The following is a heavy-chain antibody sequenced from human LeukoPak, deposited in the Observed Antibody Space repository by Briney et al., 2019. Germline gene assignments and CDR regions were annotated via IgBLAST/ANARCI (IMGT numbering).Heavy chain of an antibody. CDR2: INPNSGGT. D-gene: IGHD3-3*01. CDR3: ARDCHTIFGVVIHSHYYYYGMDV. V-gene: IGHV1-2*02. Sequence: ASVKVSCKASGYTFTGYYIHWVRQAPGQGLEWMGWINPNSGGTNYAQKFQGRVTMTRDTSISTAYMELSRLRSDDTAVYYCARDCHTIFGVVIHSHYYYYGMDVWGQGTTVTVSS. CDR1: GYTFTGYY. J-gene: IGHJ6*02.